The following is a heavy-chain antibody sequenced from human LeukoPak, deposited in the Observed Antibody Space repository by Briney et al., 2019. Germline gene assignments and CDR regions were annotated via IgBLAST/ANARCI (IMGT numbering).Heavy chain of an antibody. Sequence: ASVKVSCKASGYTFTSYGISWVRQAPGQGLEWMGWISAYNGNTNYAQKLQGRVTMTTDTSTSTAYMELRSLRSDDTAVYYCARGASPRYGGNSYYYFDYWGQGTLVTVSS. CDR2: ISAYNGNT. J-gene: IGHJ4*02. D-gene: IGHD4-23*01. CDR1: GYTFTSYG. V-gene: IGHV1-18*01. CDR3: ARGASPRYGGNSYYYFDY.